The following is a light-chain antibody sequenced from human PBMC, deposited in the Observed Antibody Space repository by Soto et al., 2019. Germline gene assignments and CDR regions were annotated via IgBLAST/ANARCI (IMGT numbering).Light chain of an antibody. CDR1: QSVSSTH. V-gene: IGKV3-20*01. Sequence: EIVLTQSPGTLSLSPGERATLSCRASQSVSSTHLVWYQQKPGQAPKLLIYGASSRATGIPDRFSGSGSGTDFTLTISRLEPEDFAAYYCQPYDSTYTFGQGTKLEIK. J-gene: IGKJ2*01. CDR3: QPYDSTYT. CDR2: GAS.